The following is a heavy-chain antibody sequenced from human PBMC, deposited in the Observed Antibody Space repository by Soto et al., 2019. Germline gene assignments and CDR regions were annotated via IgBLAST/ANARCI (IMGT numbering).Heavy chain of an antibody. J-gene: IGHJ2*01. V-gene: IGHV1-3*01. CDR1: GYIFTSYA. Sequence: VSVKVSCKASGYIFTSYAIHWVRQAPGQRLEWMGWISAGNVNTKYSQKFQGRVTITRDTSASTAYMELSSLRSEDTAVYYCARSDDSSGYYFYWYFDLWGRGTLVTVSS. CDR2: ISAGNVNT. D-gene: IGHD3-22*01. CDR3: ARSDDSSGYYFYWYFDL.